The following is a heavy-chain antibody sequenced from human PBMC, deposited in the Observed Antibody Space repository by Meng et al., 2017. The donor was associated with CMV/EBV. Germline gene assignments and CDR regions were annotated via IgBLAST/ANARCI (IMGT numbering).Heavy chain of an antibody. V-gene: IGHV4-39*07. CDR2: IYYSGST. CDR1: GGSISSSSYY. CDR3: AREGYSYGDYYYGMDV. D-gene: IGHD5-18*01. Sequence: GSLRLSCTVSGGSISSSSYYWAWIRQPPGKGLEWIGSIYYSGSTYYNPSLKSRVTISVDTSKNQFSLKLSSVTAADTAVYYCAREGYSYGDYYYGMDVWGQGTTVTVSS. J-gene: IGHJ6*02.